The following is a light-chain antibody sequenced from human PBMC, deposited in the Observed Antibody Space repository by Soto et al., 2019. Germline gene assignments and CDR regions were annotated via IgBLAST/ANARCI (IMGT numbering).Light chain of an antibody. CDR1: KLGDKY. V-gene: IGLV3-1*01. CDR2: QNS. J-gene: IGLJ2*01. Sequence: SYELTQPPSVSVSPGQTVSITCSGDKLGDKYACWYQQKPGQSPVLVIYQNSNRPSGIPERFSASNSGNTATLTISGTQAMDEADYYCQAWDSSAVIFGGGTKLTVL. CDR3: QAWDSSAVI.